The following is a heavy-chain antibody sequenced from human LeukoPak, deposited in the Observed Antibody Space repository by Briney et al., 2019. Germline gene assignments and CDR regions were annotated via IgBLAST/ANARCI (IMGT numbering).Heavy chain of an antibody. CDR2: ISSSSSYI. CDR3: ASGLNAPEYSSSSDCMDV. V-gene: IGHV3-21*01. Sequence: GGSLRLSCAASGFTFSSYSMNWVRQAPGKGLESVSSISSSSSYIYYADSVKGRFTISRDNAKHSLYLQVNSLRAEDTAVYYCASGLNAPEYSSSSDCMDVWGKGTTVTVSS. CDR1: GFTFSSYS. J-gene: IGHJ6*03. D-gene: IGHD6-6*01.